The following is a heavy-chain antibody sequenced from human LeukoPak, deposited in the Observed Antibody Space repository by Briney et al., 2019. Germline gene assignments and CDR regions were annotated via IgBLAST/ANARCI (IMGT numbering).Heavy chain of an antibody. CDR3: ARSQSQSGIYRYYFAY. V-gene: IGHV4-61*08. J-gene: IGHJ4*02. D-gene: IGHD1-26*01. Sequence: SETLSLTCSVSGVSVGSAGYYWTWIRQPPGKGLEWIGYMYYTANSNYNPFLKSRVTMSLDPSQNEFSLRLTSVTAADTAVYYCARSQSQSGIYRYYFAYWGQGILVTVSS. CDR2: MYYTANS. CDR1: GVSVGSAGYY.